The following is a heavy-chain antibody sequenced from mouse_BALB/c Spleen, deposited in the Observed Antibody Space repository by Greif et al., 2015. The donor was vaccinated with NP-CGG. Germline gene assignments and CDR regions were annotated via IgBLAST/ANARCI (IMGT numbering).Heavy chain of an antibody. V-gene: IGHV1-37*01. CDR3: GTYYGSSYEEGYYAMDY. CDR1: GYSFTGYF. D-gene: IGHD1-1*01. Sequence: EVQLQESGPELVKPGASVKISCKASGYSFTGYFMNWVKQSHGKSLEWIGRINPYNGDTFYNQKFKGKATLTVDKSSSTAHMELLSLTSEDSAVYYCGTYYGSSYEEGYYAMDYWGQGTSVTVSS. CDR2: INPYNGDT. J-gene: IGHJ4*01.